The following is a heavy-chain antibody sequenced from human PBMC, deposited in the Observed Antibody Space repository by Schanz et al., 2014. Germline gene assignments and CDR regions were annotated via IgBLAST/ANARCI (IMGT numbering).Heavy chain of an antibody. D-gene: IGHD2-2*01. CDR3: ARLYCSTPGCYVSPNGFAKDY. Sequence: QVQLQQWGAGLLKPSETLSLTCAVSGGSFSGYYWSWIRQPPDTGLEWIGEINQSGDTNYNPSLKSRVTISVDPSNTQFPLKLRSVTAADTAVYYCARLYCSTPGCYVSPNGFAKDYWGQGTLVTVSS. CDR2: INQSGDT. J-gene: IGHJ4*02. CDR1: GGSFSGYY. V-gene: IGHV4-34*01.